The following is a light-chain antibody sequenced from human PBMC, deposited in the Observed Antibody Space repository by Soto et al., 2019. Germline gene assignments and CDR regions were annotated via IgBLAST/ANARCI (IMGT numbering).Light chain of an antibody. CDR3: QQRSNWPRT. J-gene: IGKJ1*01. CDR1: QSVSSY. V-gene: IGKV3-11*01. CDR2: DAS. Sequence: EIVMTQSPATLSVSPGARATLSCRASQSVSSYLAWYQQKPGQAPRLLIYDASNRATGIPARFSGSGSGTDFTLTISSLEPEDFAVYYCQQRSNWPRTFGQGTKVDI.